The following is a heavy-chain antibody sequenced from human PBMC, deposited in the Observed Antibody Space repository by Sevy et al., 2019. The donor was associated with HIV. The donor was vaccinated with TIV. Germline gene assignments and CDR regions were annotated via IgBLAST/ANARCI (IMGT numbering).Heavy chain of an antibody. CDR2: IYTSGST. CDR1: GGSISSYY. D-gene: IGHD2-15*01. J-gene: IGHJ6*02. V-gene: IGHV4-4*07. Sequence: SETLSLTCTVSGGSISSYYWSWIRQPAGKGLEWIGRIYTSGSTNYNPSLKSRVTMSVDTSKNQFSLKLSSVTAADTAVYYCAREIVVVVARHYYYGMDVWGQGTTVTVSS. CDR3: AREIVVVVARHYYYGMDV.